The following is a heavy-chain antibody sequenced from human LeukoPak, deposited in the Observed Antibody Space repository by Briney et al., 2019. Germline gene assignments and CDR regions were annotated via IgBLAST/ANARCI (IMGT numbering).Heavy chain of an antibody. J-gene: IGHJ4*02. D-gene: IGHD6-13*01. Sequence: SETLSLTCTVSGGSISSYYWSWIRQPPGKGLEWIGYIYYSGSTNYNPSLKSRVTISVDTSKNQFPLKLSSVTAADTAVYYCARTNGPAAAYDYWGQGTLVTVSS. CDR2: IYYSGST. CDR1: GGSISSYY. V-gene: IGHV4-59*08. CDR3: ARTNGPAAAYDY.